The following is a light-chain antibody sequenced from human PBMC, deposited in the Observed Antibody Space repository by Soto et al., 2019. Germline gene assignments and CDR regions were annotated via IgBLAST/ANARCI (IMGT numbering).Light chain of an antibody. CDR2: DAS. CDR3: QQRTNWLT. CDR1: QSISRY. V-gene: IGKV3-11*01. J-gene: IGKJ4*01. Sequence: ENVLTQSPVTLSLSPGERATLSCRASQSISRYLAWYQQKPGQAPRLLIYDASNRATGIPARFSGSGSGTDFTLTISSLEPEDFAVYYCQQRTNWLTFGGGTKVEIK.